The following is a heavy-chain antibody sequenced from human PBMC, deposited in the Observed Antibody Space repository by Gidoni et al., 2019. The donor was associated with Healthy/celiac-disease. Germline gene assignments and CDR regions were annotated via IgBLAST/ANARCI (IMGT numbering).Heavy chain of an antibody. CDR3: ARVGEGQWLEKIHDAFDI. V-gene: IGHV4-61*02. Sequence: QVQLQESGPGLVKPSHTLSLTCPVSGGSLRSGSFYWRWIRQPAGKGLEWIGRIYTSGSTNYNPSLKSRVTISVDTSKNQCSLKLSSVTAADTAVYYCARVGEGQWLEKIHDAFDIWGQGTMVTVSS. D-gene: IGHD6-19*01. CDR2: IYTSGST. J-gene: IGHJ3*02. CDR1: GGSLRSGSFY.